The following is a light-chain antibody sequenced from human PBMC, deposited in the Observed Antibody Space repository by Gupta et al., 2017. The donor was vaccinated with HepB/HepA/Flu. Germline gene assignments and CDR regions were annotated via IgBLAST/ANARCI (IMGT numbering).Light chain of an antibody. J-gene: IGLJ1*01. CDR1: SSDVGGYNS. V-gene: IGLV2-14*01. Sequence: QSALTQPAPVSGSPGKSITISCTGTSSDVGGYNSVSWYQQHPGKAPKLMIFDVSNRPSGVSNRFSGSKSGNTASLTISGLQAEDEADYYCNSYTSSDTYVFGTGTKVTVL. CDR2: DVS. CDR3: NSYTSSDTYV.